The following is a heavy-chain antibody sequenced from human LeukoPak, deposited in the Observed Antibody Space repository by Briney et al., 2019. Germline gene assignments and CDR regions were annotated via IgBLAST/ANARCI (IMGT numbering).Heavy chain of an antibody. CDR2: ISGSGDNT. Sequence: GGSLRLSCAASGFTFSSHGMSWVRQAPGKGLEWVSTISGSGDNTYYADSVKGRFTISRDNSKNTLYLQMGSLRAEDMAVYYCARGLGQLVPNNWFGPWGQGTLVTVSS. CDR3: ARGLGQLVPNNWFGP. J-gene: IGHJ5*02. V-gene: IGHV3-23*01. CDR1: GFTFSSHG. D-gene: IGHD6-13*01.